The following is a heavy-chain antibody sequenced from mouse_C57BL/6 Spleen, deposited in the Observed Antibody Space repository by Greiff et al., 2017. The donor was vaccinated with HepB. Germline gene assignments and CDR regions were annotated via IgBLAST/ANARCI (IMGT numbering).Heavy chain of an antibody. J-gene: IGHJ2*01. Sequence: VQLQQSGAELVRPGSSVKLSCKASGYTFTSYWMHWVKQRPIQGLEWIGNIDPSDSETHYNQKFKDKATLTVDKSSSTAYMQLSSLTSEDSAVYYCARSRTGYYFDYWGQGTTLTVSS. CDR1: GYTFTSYW. CDR2: IDPSDSET. D-gene: IGHD4-1*01. CDR3: ARSRTGYYFDY. V-gene: IGHV1-52*01.